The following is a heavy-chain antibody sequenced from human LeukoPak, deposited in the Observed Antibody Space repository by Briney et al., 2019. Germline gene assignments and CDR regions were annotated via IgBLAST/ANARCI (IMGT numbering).Heavy chain of an antibody. CDR2: INPNSGAT. V-gene: IGHV1-2*02. D-gene: IGHD2-21*02. CDR1: GYGFTGYY. CDR3: GLVTSGNWWFDP. J-gene: IGHJ5*02. Sequence: GASVKVSCKTSGYGFTGYYMHWVRQAPGQGLEWMGWINPNSGATNCAQNLQGRVTMTSDTSISIAYMELSSLTSDDTAVYYCGLVTSGNWWFDPWGQGTLVTVSS.